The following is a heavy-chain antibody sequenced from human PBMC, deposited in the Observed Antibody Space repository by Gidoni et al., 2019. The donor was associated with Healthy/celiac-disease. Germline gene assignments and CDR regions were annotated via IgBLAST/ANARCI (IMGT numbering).Heavy chain of an antibody. Sequence: EVQLVESGGGLVQPGGSLRLSCAASGFTFSSYDMHWVRQAPGKGLEWVSAIGTAGDTYYPGSVKGRFTISRENAKNSLYLQMNSLRAGDTAVYYCAREYSSGWSSRGSGMDVWGQGTTVTVSS. D-gene: IGHD6-19*01. J-gene: IGHJ6*02. CDR1: GFTFSSYD. V-gene: IGHV3-13*04. CDR3: AREYSSGWSSRGSGMDV. CDR2: IGTAGDT.